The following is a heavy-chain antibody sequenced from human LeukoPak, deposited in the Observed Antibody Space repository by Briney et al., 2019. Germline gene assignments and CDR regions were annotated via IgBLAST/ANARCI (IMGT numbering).Heavy chain of an antibody. J-gene: IGHJ5*02. CDR1: GCSFNDYD. Sequence: GGSLRLSCAASGCSFNDYDMAWLREAPGKGLEGVSDIDWKGRPTSYADSVKGRFTLSRDNAQKSLYLQMDSLRAEDTALYYCAREVYRIGVGGFDPWGQGTLVIVSS. CDR2: IDWKGRPT. V-gene: IGHV3-20*04. D-gene: IGHD6-19*01. CDR3: AREVYRIGVGGFDP.